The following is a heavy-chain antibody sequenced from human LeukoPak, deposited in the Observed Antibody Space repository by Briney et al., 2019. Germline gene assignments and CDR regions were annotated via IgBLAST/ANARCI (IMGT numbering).Heavy chain of an antibody. CDR2: IYYSGST. CDR3: ARDTGSGAIRRFVP. Sequence: SETLSLTCTVSGGSISSYYWSWIRQPPGKGLEWIGYIYYSGSTNYNPSLKSRVTISVDTSKNQFSLKLSSVTAADTAVYYCARDTGSGAIRRFVPWGQGTLVTVSS. CDR1: GGSISSYY. D-gene: IGHD3-10*01. V-gene: IGHV4-59*01. J-gene: IGHJ5*02.